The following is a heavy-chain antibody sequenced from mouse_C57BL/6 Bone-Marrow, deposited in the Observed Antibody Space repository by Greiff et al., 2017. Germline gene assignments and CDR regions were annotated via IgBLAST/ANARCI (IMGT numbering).Heavy chain of an antibody. CDR2: IRNKANGYTT. J-gene: IGHJ4*01. Sequence: EVKLMESGGGLVQPGGSLSLSCAASGFTFTDYYMSWVRQPPGKALEWLGFIRNKANGYTTEYSASVKGRFTISRDNSQSILYLQMNALGAEDSATYYCARYGLRRRGYAMDYWGQGTSVTVSS. CDR1: GFTFTDYY. V-gene: IGHV7-3*01. CDR3: ARYGLRRRGYAMDY. D-gene: IGHD2-4*01.